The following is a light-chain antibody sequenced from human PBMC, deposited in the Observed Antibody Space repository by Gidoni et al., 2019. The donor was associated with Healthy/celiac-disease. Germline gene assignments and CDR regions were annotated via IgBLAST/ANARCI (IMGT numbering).Light chain of an antibody. J-gene: IGLJ2*01. V-gene: IGLV2-23*01. CDR3: CSYAGSRGVV. CDR2: EGS. Sequence: QSALTPPPSVSGSPGQSITISCTGTSSDVGSYNLVSWYQQHPGKAPKLMIYEGSKRPSGVSNRFSGSKSGNTASLTISGLQAEDEADYYCCSYAGSRGVVFGGGTKLTVL. CDR1: SSDVGSYNL.